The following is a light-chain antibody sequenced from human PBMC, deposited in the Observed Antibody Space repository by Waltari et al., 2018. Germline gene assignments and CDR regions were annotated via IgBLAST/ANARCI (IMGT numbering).Light chain of an antibody. V-gene: IGLV1-40*01. CDR3: QTYDNRLSGV. CDR2: GKN. Sequence: QSVLTQPPSVSGTPGQRVTISCTGSSSNIGAGYDVHWYQQLPGTAPKLLIYGKNNRPSGVPDRVSGSKSGTSASLAITGLQAEDEADYYCQTYDNRLSGVFGGGTKVTVL. CDR1: SSNIGAGYD. J-gene: IGLJ2*01.